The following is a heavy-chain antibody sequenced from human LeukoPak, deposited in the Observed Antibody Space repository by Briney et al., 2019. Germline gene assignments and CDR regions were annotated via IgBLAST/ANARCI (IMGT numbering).Heavy chain of an antibody. CDR1: GGSFSGYY. J-gene: IGHJ4*02. D-gene: IGHD3-3*01. CDR3: ATGYYDFWSGYTDDY. V-gene: IGHV4-34*01. Sequence: PSETLSLTXAVYGGSFSGYYWSWIRQPPGKGLEWIGEINHSGSTNYNPSLKSRVTISVDTSKNQFSLKLSSVTAADTAVYYCATGYYDFWSGYTDDYWGQGTLVTVSS. CDR2: INHSGST.